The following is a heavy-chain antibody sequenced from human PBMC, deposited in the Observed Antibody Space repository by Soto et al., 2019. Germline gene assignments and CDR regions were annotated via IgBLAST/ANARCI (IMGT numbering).Heavy chain of an antibody. CDR3: AKDMDVLRFLEWSDGMDV. J-gene: IGHJ6*02. CDR2: ISYDGSNK. V-gene: IGHV3-30*18. D-gene: IGHD3-3*01. CDR1: GFTFSSYS. Sequence: QVQLVESGGGVVQPGRSLRLSCAASGFTFSSYSMHWLRQAPGKGLAWVAVISYDGSNKYYADSVKGRFTISRDNSKNTLYLQMNSLRAEDTAVYYCAKDMDVLRFLEWSDGMDVWGQGTTVTVSS.